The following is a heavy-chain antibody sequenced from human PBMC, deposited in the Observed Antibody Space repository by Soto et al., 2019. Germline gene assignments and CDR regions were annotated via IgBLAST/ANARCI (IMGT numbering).Heavy chain of an antibody. D-gene: IGHD2-2*01. Sequence: GESLKISCKGSGYSFTSYWISWVRQMPGKGLEWMGRIDPSDSYTNYSPSFQGHVTISADKSISTAYLQWSSLKASDTAMYYCAITKDQLRIPDYWGQGTLVTVSS. CDR1: GYSFTSYW. J-gene: IGHJ4*02. CDR3: AITKDQLRIPDY. CDR2: IDPSDSYT. V-gene: IGHV5-10-1*01.